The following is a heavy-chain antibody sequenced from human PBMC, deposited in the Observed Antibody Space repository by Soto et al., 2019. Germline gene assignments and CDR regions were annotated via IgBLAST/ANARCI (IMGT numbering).Heavy chain of an antibody. D-gene: IGHD2-2*01. CDR2: ITPMSGTA. Sequence: SVKVSCKASGDSFSSYSISWVRQAPGQGLEWMGGITPMSGTASNTQKFQGRVKITADESTTTAYMELSSLRAEDTAVYYCAKIVKDIVLVPAAMGGDIWGQGTMVTVSS. CDR3: AKIVKDIVLVPAAMGGDI. CDR1: GDSFSSYS. J-gene: IGHJ3*02. V-gene: IGHV1-69*13.